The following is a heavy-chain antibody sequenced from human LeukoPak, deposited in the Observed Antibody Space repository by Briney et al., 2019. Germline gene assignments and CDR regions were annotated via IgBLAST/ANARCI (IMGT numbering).Heavy chain of an antibody. J-gene: IGHJ4*02. D-gene: IGHD3-3*01. CDR3: ATKALADFWSGYSLGY. CDR1: GYTLTELS. Sequence: APVKVSCKVSGYTLTELSMHWVRQAPGKGLEWMGGFDPEDGETIYAQKFQGRVTMTEDTSTDKAYMELSSLRSEDTAVYYCATKALADFWSGYSLGYWGQGTLVTVSS. CDR2: FDPEDGET. V-gene: IGHV1-24*01.